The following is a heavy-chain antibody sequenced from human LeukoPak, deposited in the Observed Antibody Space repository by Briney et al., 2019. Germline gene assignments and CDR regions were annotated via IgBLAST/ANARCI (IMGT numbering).Heavy chain of an antibody. D-gene: IGHD3-16*01. Sequence: SETPSLTCTVSGGSISNYYWSWIRQPPGKGLEWIGYISHSGNTNYNPSLKSRVAISLDTSKNQFSLILSSVTAADTAVYYCARVGRGDYVWGSYSFDYWGQGTLVTVSS. CDR3: ARVGRGDYVWGSYSFDY. CDR2: ISHSGNT. CDR1: GGSISNYY. V-gene: IGHV4-59*01. J-gene: IGHJ4*02.